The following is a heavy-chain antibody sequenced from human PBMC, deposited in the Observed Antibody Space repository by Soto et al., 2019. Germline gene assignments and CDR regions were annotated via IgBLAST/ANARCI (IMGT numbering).Heavy chain of an antibody. CDR1: GFTFSSYS. Sequence: QLVESGGGLVKPGGSLRLSCAASGFTFSSYSMNWVRQAPGKGLEWVSSISSSSSYIYYADSVKGRFTISRDNAKNSLYLQMNSLRAEDTAVYYCARVRTSEGGFDYWGQGTLVTVSS. CDR2: ISSSSSYI. V-gene: IGHV3-21*01. J-gene: IGHJ4*02. D-gene: IGHD3-10*01. CDR3: ARVRTSEGGFDY.